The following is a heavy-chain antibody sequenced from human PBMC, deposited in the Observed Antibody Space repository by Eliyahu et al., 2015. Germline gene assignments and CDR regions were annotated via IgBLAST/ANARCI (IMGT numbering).Heavy chain of an antibody. CDR1: GFTFSXYA. J-gene: IGHJ4*02. CDR3: ARDINQGSGSFPLHTFDY. D-gene: IGHD3-10*01. V-gene: IGHV3-30*04. CDR2: ISFDGSNK. Sequence: QVQLVESGGGVVQPGRSLRLSCAASGFTFSXYAXPWVRPAPGTGLEWVAVISFDGSNKDYADSVKGRFTISRDNSKNTLYLQMNSLRTEDTAVYYCARDINQGSGSFPLHTFDYWGQGTLVTVSS.